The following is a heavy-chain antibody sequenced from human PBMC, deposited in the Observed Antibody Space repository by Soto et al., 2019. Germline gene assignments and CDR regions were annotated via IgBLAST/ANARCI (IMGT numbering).Heavy chain of an antibody. J-gene: IGHJ6*03. D-gene: IGHD3-3*01. Sequence: SETLSLTCAVSSGSISSSNWWSWVRQPPGKGLEWIGEIYHSGSTNYNPSLKSRVTISVDKSKNQFSLKLSSVTAADTAVYYCARIRGSITIFGVESRDSYYMDVWGKGTTVTVSS. V-gene: IGHV4-4*02. CDR3: ARIRGSITIFGVESRDSYYMDV. CDR1: SGSISSSNW. CDR2: IYHSGST.